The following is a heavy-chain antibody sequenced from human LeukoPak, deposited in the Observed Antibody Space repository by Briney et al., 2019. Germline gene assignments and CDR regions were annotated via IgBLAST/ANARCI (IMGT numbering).Heavy chain of an antibody. D-gene: IGHD1-26*01. CDR2: IYSGGST. CDR3: ARERGESLVSYTGSYLVYYFDY. Sequence: GGSLRLSCAASGFTVSSNYMSWVRQAPGKGLEWVSVIYSGGSTYYADSVKGRFTISRDNSRNTLYLQMNSLRAEDTAVYYCARERGESLVSYTGSYLVYYFDYWGQGTLVTVSS. CDR1: GFTVSSNY. V-gene: IGHV3-53*01. J-gene: IGHJ4*02.